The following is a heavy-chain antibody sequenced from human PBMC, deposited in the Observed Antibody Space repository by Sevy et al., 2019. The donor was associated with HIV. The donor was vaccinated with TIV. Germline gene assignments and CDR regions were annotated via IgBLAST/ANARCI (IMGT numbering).Heavy chain of an antibody. CDR3: VRHPGVATLYFDY. CDR2: IYPGDSGT. V-gene: IGHV5-51*01. J-gene: IGHJ4*02. D-gene: IGHD5-12*01. CDR1: GYTFINYW. Sequence: GESLKISCMGSGYTFINYWIGWVRQMPGKGLEWMGIIYPGDSGTRYSPSFQGQVPTSADKSTRPAYLQWSSLKASDTAIYYCVRHPGVATLYFDYWGQGILVTVSS.